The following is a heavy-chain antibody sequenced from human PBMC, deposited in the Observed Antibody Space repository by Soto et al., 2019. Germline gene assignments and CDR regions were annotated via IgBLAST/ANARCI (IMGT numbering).Heavy chain of an antibody. J-gene: IGHJ4*02. Sequence: GGSLRLSCVTYGLTXTDYWMSWVRQAPGKGLEWVANIKQDESEKNYLDSVKGRFTISRDNAKNSLYLQMNSLRAEDTAVYYCASDRFRGTYYLRGVTYFFEEWGQGAPVTVSS. CDR3: ASDRFRGTYYLRGVTYFFEE. CDR1: GLTXTDYW. CDR2: IKQDESEK. V-gene: IGHV3-7*03. D-gene: IGHD1-26*01.